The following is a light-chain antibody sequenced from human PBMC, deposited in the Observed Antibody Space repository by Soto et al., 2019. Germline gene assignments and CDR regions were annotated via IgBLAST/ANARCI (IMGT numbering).Light chain of an antibody. J-gene: IGLJ1*01. CDR1: SANIGNNA. Sequence: QPVLTQSPSASGTPGQRVTISCSGSSANIGNNAVSWYQHLPGTAPKLLIYNNNQRPSGVPDRFSASKSGASASLAISGLQSEDESDYYCASWDDSLNGYVFGSGTKLTVL. CDR2: NNN. V-gene: IGLV1-44*01. CDR3: ASWDDSLNGYV.